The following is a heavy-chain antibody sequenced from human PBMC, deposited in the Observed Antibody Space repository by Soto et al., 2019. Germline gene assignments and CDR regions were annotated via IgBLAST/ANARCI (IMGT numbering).Heavy chain of an antibody. CDR2: IGSRSATI. J-gene: IGHJ6*02. D-gene: IGHD2-8*01. CDR3: ARVPPEXTKRGYYYYYGMDV. CDR1: GFAFSSYG. V-gene: IGHV3-48*02. Sequence: PGGSLRLSCAASGFAFSSYGMNWVRQAPGKGLEWVSYIGSRSATIYYADSVKGRFTISRDNAKNSLFLQMNSLRDEDTAVYYCARVPPEXTKRGYYYYYGMDVWGQGTTVTVSS.